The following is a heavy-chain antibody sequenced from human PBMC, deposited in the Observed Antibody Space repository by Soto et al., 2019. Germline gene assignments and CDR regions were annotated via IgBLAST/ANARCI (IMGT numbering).Heavy chain of an antibody. CDR1: GGSISSYY. CDR2: IYYSGST. D-gene: IGHD2-2*01. V-gene: IGHV4-59*06. Sequence: SSETLSLTCTVSGGSISSYYWSWTRQHPGKGLEWIGYIYYSGSTYYNPSLKSRVTISVDTSKNQFSLKLSSVTAADTAVYYCAREVVPAATYVYYFDYWGQGTLVTVSS. J-gene: IGHJ4*02. CDR3: AREVVPAATYVYYFDY.